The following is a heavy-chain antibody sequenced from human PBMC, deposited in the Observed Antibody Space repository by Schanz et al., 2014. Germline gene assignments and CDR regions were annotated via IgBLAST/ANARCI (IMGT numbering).Heavy chain of an antibody. D-gene: IGHD6-6*01. CDR2: ISPYNGNA. Sequence: QVQLVQSGAEAKKPGASVKVSCKASGYTFTSYGISWVRQAPGQGLEWMGWISPYNGNANYAQKLQGRVTMTADTSTNTAYMDLRSLRSDDTAVYYCARDQSPYTNSSDVRYFDYWGQGSLVTVSS. J-gene: IGHJ4*02. V-gene: IGHV1-18*01. CDR1: GYTFTSYG. CDR3: ARDQSPYTNSSDVRYFDY.